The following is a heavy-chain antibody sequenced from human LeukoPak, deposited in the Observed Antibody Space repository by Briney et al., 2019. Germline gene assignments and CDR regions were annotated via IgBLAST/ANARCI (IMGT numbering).Heavy chain of an antibody. CDR1: GGTISSYN. V-gene: IGHV4-4*07. D-gene: IGHD3-3*01. J-gene: IGHJ4*02. CDR2: IYTSRST. CDR3: ARTMAFWSGYYIN. Sequence: SETLTLTCTISGGTISSYNWSWVRQPPGQGLEWIGRIYTSRSTTYNPSLKNRVTTLVDTSTNQFSLKLSSVTAADTAVYYCARTMAFWSGYYINWGQGTLVTVSS.